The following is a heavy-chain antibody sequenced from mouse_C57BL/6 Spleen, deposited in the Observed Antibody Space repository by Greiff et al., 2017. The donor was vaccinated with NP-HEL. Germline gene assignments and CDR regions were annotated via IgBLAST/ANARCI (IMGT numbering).Heavy chain of an antibody. CDR2: IRSKSNNYAT. CDR1: GFSFNTYA. Sequence: EVHLVESGGGLVQPKGSLKLSCAASGFSFNTYAMNWVRQAPGKGLEWVARIRSKSNNYATYYADSVKDRFTISRDDSESMLYLQMSNLKTEDTAMYYCVRHSNWYFDVWGTGTTVTVSS. D-gene: IGHD1-1*01. CDR3: VRHSNWYFDV. J-gene: IGHJ1*03. V-gene: IGHV10-1*01.